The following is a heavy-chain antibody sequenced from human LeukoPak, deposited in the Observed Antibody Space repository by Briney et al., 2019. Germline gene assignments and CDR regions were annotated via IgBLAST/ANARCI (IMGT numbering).Heavy chain of an antibody. CDR3: ARDGELELLDY. D-gene: IGHD1-7*01. Sequence: PGGSLRLSCAASGFTFSSYEMNWVRQAPGKGLEWVSYISSSDRTIYYADSVKGRFTISRDNAKNSLYLQMNSLRAEDTAVYYCARDGELELLDYWGQGTLVTVSS. CDR2: ISSSDRTI. J-gene: IGHJ4*02. CDR1: GFTFSSYE. V-gene: IGHV3-48*03.